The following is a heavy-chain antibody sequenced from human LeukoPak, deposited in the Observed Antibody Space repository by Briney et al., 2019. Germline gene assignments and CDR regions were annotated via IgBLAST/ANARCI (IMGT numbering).Heavy chain of an antibody. J-gene: IGHJ3*02. CDR1: GFSFSTYW. CDR3: AREAAPVLAAQPDAFDI. Sequence: GGSLRLSCAGSGFSFSTYWMHWVRQAPGKGLEWVSNINEDGGITNYAGSVKGRFTISRDNAKNTLYLQMNSLRAEDTAVYYCAREAAPVLAAQPDAFDIWGQGTMVTVSS. D-gene: IGHD2-15*01. V-gene: IGHV3-74*01. CDR2: INEDGGIT.